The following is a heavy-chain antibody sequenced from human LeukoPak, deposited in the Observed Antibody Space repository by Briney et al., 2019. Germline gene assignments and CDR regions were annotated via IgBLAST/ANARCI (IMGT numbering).Heavy chain of an antibody. CDR3: ARSDYYGSGIPDY. J-gene: IGHJ4*02. D-gene: IGHD3-10*01. Sequence: GGSLRLSCVASGFTFNNYAMCWVRQAPGKGLEWVSAIIRSGGTYYADSVEGRFTISRDNSKNTLYLEMNSLRAEDTAVYYCARSDYYGSGIPDYWGQGTLVTVSS. CDR1: GFTFNNYA. V-gene: IGHV3-23*01. CDR2: IIRSGGT.